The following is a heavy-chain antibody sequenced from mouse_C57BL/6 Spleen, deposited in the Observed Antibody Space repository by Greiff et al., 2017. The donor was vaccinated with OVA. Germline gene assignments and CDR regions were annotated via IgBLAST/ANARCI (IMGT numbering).Heavy chain of an antibody. CDR2: IDPENGGT. V-gene: IGHV1-15*01. CDR3: TSTLLWYFDY. CDR1: GYTFTDYE. D-gene: IGHD1-1*02. Sequence: QVQLKESGAELVRPGASVTMSCKASGYTFTDYEMHWVKQTPGQGLEWIGAIDPENGGTAYNQKFKGKATLTADKSSSTAYMELRSLTSADSAVYYCTSTLLWYFDYWGQGTTLTVSS. J-gene: IGHJ2*01.